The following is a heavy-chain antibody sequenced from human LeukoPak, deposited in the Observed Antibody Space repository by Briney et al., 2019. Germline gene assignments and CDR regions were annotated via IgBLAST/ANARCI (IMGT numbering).Heavy chain of an antibody. CDR3: ASFRKTTYYDFWSGYSSDY. D-gene: IGHD3-3*01. Sequence: ASVKVSCKASGYTFTCYYMHWVRQAPGQGLEWMGWINPNSGGTNYAQKFQGRVTMTRDTSISTAYMELSRLRSDDTAVYYCASFRKTTYYDFWSGYSSDYWGQGTLVTVSS. V-gene: IGHV1-2*02. J-gene: IGHJ4*02. CDR1: GYTFTCYY. CDR2: INPNSGGT.